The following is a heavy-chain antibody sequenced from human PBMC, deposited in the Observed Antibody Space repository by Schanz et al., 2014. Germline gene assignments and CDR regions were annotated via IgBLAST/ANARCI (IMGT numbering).Heavy chain of an antibody. V-gene: IGHV3-30*18. D-gene: IGHD3-22*01. CDR1: GITLSGYG. Sequence: QVQLVESGGGVVQPGRSLRLSCAASGITLSGYGLHWVRQAPGKGLEWVGFISFDGRNTGYAHSVKGRFTISRDNSKNTVNLQMNSLRAEDTAVYYCAKDGRLPYYGTGSDFDYWGQGTLVDVSS. CDR2: ISFDGRNT. J-gene: IGHJ4*02. CDR3: AKDGRLPYYGTGSDFDY.